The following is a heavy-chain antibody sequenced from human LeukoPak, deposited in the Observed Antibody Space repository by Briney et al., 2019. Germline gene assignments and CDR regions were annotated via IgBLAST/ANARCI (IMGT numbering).Heavy chain of an antibody. V-gene: IGHV4-59*01. J-gene: IGHJ4*02. D-gene: IGHD3-10*01. CDR2: IYYSGST. CDR1: GGSISSYY. Sequence: KASETPSLTCTVSGGSISSYYWSWIRQPPGKGLEWIGYIYYSGSTNYNPSLKSRVTISVDTSKNQFSLKLSSVTAADTAVYYCALNYYGSGGTFDYWGQGTLVTVSS. CDR3: ALNYYGSGGTFDY.